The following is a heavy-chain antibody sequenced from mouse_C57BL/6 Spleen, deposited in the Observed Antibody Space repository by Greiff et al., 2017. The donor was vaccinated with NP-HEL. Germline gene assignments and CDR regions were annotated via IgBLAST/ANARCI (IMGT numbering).Heavy chain of an antibody. CDR3: RRGGYYGRSYGGYFDV. CDR2: IDPSDSET. D-gene: IGHD1-1*01. Sequence: VQLQQPGAELVRPGSSVKLSCKASGYTFTSYWMHWVKQRPIQGLEWIGNIDPSDSETHYNQKFKDKATLTVDKSSSTAYMQLSSLTSEDSAVFCGRRGGYYGRSYGGYFDVWGTGATVTVSS. J-gene: IGHJ1*03. V-gene: IGHV1-52*01. CDR1: GYTFTSYW.